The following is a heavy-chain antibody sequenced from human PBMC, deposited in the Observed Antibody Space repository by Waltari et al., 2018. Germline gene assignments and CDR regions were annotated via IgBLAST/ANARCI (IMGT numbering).Heavy chain of an antibody. CDR3: ARPLGTADLGY. D-gene: IGHD1-7*01. CDR1: GYSFATYW. V-gene: IGHV5-51*01. Sequence: EVQLVQSGAEVKKPGESLKISCQTSGYSFATYWIGWVRQMPGRGLELVGIICPFDSDTRYSPAFQGQVTISVYKSIGTAYLQWTSLKASDSAIYYCARPLGTADLGYWGQGTLVTVSS. CDR2: ICPFDSDT. J-gene: IGHJ4*02.